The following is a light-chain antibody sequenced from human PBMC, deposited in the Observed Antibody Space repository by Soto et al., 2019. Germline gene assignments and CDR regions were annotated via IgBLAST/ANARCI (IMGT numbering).Light chain of an antibody. V-gene: IGLV1-40*01. CDR2: GNN. CDR1: SSNIGAGYD. CDR3: QSYDGSLSGSV. Sequence: QSVLTQPPSVSGAPGQRVTISCTGSSSNIGAGYDVHWYQQLPGTAPKLLIYGNNNRPSGVPDRLSGSKSGASASLAITGLQAEDEGDYYCQSYDGSLSGSVFGGGTKLTVL. J-gene: IGLJ2*01.